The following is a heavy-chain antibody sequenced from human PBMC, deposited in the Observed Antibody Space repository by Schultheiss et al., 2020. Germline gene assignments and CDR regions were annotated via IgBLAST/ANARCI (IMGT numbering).Heavy chain of an antibody. D-gene: IGHD3-10*01. CDR1: GFTFSSYS. CDR2: IYSGGST. Sequence: GGSLRLSCAASGFTFSSYSMNWVRQAPGKGLEWVSVIYSGGSTYYADSVKGRFTISRENAKNSLYLQMNSLRAGDTAVYYCARAKGNYYYGMDVWGQGTTVTVSS. CDR3: ARAKGNYYYGMDV. J-gene: IGHJ6*02. V-gene: IGHV3-66*01.